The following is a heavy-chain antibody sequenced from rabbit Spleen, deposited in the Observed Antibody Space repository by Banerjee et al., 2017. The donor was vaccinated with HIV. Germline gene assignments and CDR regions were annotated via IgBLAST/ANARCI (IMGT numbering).Heavy chain of an antibody. V-gene: IGHV1S47*01. J-gene: IGHJ6*01. CDR1: GVDLSSNA. D-gene: IGHD1-1*01. CDR2: IYPGFGIT. Sequence: QEQLKETGGGLVQPGGSLTLSCKVSGVDLSSNAMSWVRQAPGKGLEWIGDIYPGFGITNYANSVKGRFTISSDNAQNTVDLQMNSLTAADTATYFCARDTSSSFSSYGMDLWGPGTLVTVS. CDR3: ARDTSSSFSSYGMDL.